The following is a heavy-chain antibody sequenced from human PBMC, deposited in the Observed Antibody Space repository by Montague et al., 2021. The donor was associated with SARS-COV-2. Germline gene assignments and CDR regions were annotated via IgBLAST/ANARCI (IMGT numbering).Heavy chain of an antibody. D-gene: IGHD3-10*01. CDR1: NGSISHYY. J-gene: IGHJ3*02. CDR3: ARDRSVARGYDGFDI. V-gene: IGHV4-4*07. CDR2: IYTSGTT. Sequence: SETLSLTCTVSNGSISHYYWSWIRQSAGKGLEWIGRIYTSGTTKYNPSLESRVTMSVDTSKNQFSLKLDSVTAADAAVYYCARDRSVARGYDGFDIWGQGTMVTVSS.